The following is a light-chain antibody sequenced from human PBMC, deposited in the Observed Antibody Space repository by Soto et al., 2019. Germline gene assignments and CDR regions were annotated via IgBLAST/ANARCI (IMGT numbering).Light chain of an antibody. Sequence: QSALTKPASVSGSPWQSITISCTGISSDGDDYKDVSWYQQHPGIAPKLMIYAVTYRPSGVSNRCSGSKSGNTASLTISCLQAEDEADYYCSSYTSTTTVFGTGTKLTVL. CDR1: SSDGDDYKD. J-gene: IGLJ1*01. CDR2: AVT. V-gene: IGLV2-14*01. CDR3: SSYTSTTTV.